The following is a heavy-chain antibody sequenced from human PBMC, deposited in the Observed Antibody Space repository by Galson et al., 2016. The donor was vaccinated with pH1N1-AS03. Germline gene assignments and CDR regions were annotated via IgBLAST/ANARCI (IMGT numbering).Heavy chain of an antibody. J-gene: IGHJ5*02. D-gene: IGHD6-19*01. CDR1: GGFIRDGGHH. Sequence: SETLSLTCSVSGGFIRDGGHHWGWIRQPPGKGLEWIGNIYYSGTTSYNPSLKSRLAVSVDLSKNQFSLNLTAVTATDTAIYYRARVAYRSGWSLFDAWGQGNLVTVSS. V-gene: IGHV4-39*07. CDR2: IYYSGTT. CDR3: ARVAYRSGWSLFDA.